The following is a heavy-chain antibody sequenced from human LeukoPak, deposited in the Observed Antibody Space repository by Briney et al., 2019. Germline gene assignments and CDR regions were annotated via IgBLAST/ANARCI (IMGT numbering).Heavy chain of an antibody. V-gene: IGHV6-1*01. CDR3: ARRLTQYDCFDP. CDR1: GDSVSSNSVT. J-gene: IGHJ5*02. Sequence: SQTLSLTCAISGDSVSSNSVTWNWIRQSPSRGLEWLGRTYYRSTWYNDYAVSVRGRITVNPDTSKNQFSLHLNSVTPEDTAVYYCARRLTQYDCFDPWGQRTLVTVSS. D-gene: IGHD2-2*01. CDR2: TYYRSTWYN.